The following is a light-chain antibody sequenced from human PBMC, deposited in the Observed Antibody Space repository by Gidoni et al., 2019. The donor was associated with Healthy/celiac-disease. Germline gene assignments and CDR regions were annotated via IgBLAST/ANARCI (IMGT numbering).Light chain of an antibody. CDR2: AAS. V-gene: IGKV1-9*01. CDR3: QQLNSYPRGLT. J-gene: IGKJ4*01. Sequence: DIQLTQSPSFLYASVGDRVTITCRASQGISSYLAWYQQKPGKTPNLLIYAASTLQSGFPSRFSVSGSGTEFTLTISSLQPEDFATYYCQQLNSYPRGLTFGGGTKVEIK. CDR1: QGISSY.